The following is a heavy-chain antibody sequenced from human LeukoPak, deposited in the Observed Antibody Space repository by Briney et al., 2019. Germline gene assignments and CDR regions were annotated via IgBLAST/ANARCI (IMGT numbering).Heavy chain of an antibody. V-gene: IGHV1-24*01. D-gene: IGHD3-10*01. CDR1: GYTLTELS. J-gene: IGHJ4*02. Sequence: ASVKVSCKVSGYTLTELSMRWVRQAPGKGLEGMGGFDPEDGETIYAQKFQGRVTMTEDTSTDTAYMELSSLRSEDTDVYYCATPTYGSGSYLDYWGQGTLVTVSS. CDR2: FDPEDGET. CDR3: ATPTYGSGSYLDY.